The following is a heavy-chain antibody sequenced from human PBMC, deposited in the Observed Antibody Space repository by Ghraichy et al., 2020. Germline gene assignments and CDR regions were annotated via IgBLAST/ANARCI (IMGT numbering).Heavy chain of an antibody. D-gene: IGHD3-22*01. Sequence: SETLSLTCAVSGGSISSGSFSWSWIRQPPGKGLEWIGYIYHSGTSYYNPSLKSRVIISLDDSKNQFSLNLSSVTAADAAVYYCARAPYDDDGFYDDGFDIWGPGTMFTVSS. CDR3: ARAPYDDDGFYDDGFDI. CDR2: IYHSGTS. CDR1: GGSISSGSFS. J-gene: IGHJ3*02. V-gene: IGHV4-30-2*01.